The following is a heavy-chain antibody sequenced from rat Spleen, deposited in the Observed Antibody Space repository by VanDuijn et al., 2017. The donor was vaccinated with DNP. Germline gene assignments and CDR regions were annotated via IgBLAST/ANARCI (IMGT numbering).Heavy chain of an antibody. D-gene: IGHD4-3*01. CDR3: VRWNSGHFDY. J-gene: IGHJ2*01. Sequence: EVQLVESGGGLVQPGRSLKLSCAASGYTFSDYYIAWVRQAPTRGLEWVAYIGSDGYAPYYGVSVKGRFTISRDNAKSTLYLQMNSLRSEDMATYYCVRWNSGHFDYWGQGVMVTVSS. CDR1: GYTFSDYY. V-gene: IGHV5-22*01. CDR2: IGSDGYAP.